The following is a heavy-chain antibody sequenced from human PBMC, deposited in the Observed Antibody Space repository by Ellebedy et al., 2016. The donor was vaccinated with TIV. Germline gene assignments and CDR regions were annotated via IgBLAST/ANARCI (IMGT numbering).Heavy chain of an antibody. CDR3: TTVSMIVVIDDYDFDY. J-gene: IGHJ4*02. D-gene: IGHD3-22*01. CDR1: GFTFRDAW. CDR2: IKSKTDGGTT. V-gene: IGHV3-15*01. Sequence: PGGSLRLSCAASGFTFRDAWMSWVRQAPGKGLEWVGRIKSKTDGGTTDYAAPVKGRFTISRDDSKNTLYLQMNSLKTEDTAVYYCTTVSMIVVIDDYDFDYWGQGTLVTVSS.